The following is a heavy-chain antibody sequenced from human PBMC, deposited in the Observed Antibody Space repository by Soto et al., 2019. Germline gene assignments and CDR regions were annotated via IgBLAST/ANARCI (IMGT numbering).Heavy chain of an antibody. Sequence: GGSLRLSCAASGFTFSDYYMSWIRQAPGKGLEWVSYISSSSYTNYADSVKGRFTISRDNAKNSLYLQMNSLRAEDTAVYYCAGAVPAAIALWHYWGQGTLVTVSS. D-gene: IGHD2-2*01. CDR3: AGAVPAAIALWHY. J-gene: IGHJ4*02. V-gene: IGHV3-11*06. CDR1: GFTFSDYY. CDR2: ISSSSYT.